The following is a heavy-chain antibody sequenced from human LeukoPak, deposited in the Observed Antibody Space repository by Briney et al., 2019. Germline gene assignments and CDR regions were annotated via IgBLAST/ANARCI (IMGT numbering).Heavy chain of an antibody. CDR1: GFTFSSYA. CDR3: AYGDYFDY. J-gene: IGHJ4*02. CDR2: ISGSGGST. D-gene: IGHD4-17*01. V-gene: IGHV3-23*01. Sequence: GGSLRLSCAASGFTFSSYAMSWVRQAPGKGLEWVSAISGSGGSTYYADSVKGRFTISRDNAKNSLYLQVNSLRAEDTAVYYCAYGDYFDYWGQGTLVTVSS.